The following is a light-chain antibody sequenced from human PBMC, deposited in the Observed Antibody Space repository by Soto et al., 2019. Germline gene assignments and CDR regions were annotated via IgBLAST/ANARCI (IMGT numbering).Light chain of an antibody. CDR1: QSVSLS. V-gene: IGKV3-15*01. CDR2: GAS. CDR3: QQYHIWPSST. Sequence: EIVLTQSPATLSVSLGDSATLSCRASQSVSLSLAWYQMRPGQPPRLLIYGASTRATDIPARFSGSGSGTDFTLTISSLQSEDFAVYFCQQYHIWPSSTFGQGTKVELK. J-gene: IGKJ1*01.